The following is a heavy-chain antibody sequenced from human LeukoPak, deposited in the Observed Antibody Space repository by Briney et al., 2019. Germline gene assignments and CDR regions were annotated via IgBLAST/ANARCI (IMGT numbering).Heavy chain of an antibody. D-gene: IGHD3-10*01. J-gene: IGHJ6*04. V-gene: IGHV3-30*18. CDR2: ISYDGSNK. CDR3: AKNLWFGELYNGMDV. Sequence: PGGSLRLSCAASGFTFSSYGMHWVRQAPGKGLGWVAAISYDGSNKYYADSVKGRFTISRDNSKNTLYLQMNSLRAEDTAVYYCAKNLWFGELYNGMDVWGKGTTVTVSS. CDR1: GFTFSSYG.